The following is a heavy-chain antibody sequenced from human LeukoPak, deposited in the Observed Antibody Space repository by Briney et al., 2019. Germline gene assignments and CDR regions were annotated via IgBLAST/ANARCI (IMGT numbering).Heavy chain of an antibody. Sequence: GASVKVSCKASGYTFTNYGMNWVRQAPGQGLEWMGWINTNTGNPTYAQGFTGRFVFSLDTSVSTAYLQIGILKAEDTAVYYCARGETTVTIVHWGQGTLVTVSS. CDR2: INTNTGNP. CDR3: ARGETTVTIVH. D-gene: IGHD4-17*01. V-gene: IGHV7-4-1*01. J-gene: IGHJ4*02. CDR1: GYTFTNYG.